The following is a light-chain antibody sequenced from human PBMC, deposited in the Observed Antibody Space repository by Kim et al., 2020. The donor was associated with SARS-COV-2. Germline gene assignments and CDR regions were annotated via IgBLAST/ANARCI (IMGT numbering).Light chain of an antibody. CDR3: PQYKHWPLA. CDR2: RAS. V-gene: IGKV3-15*01. J-gene: IGKJ4*01. Sequence: DIVMTQSPGLLSVSPGDSAILSCRASEHIGNDLAWYQQRAGQTPRLLIFRASVRATDFPDRFTASGSGTEFTLTISSLHSDDSATYYCPQYKHWPLAFGGENKVEI. CDR1: EHIGND.